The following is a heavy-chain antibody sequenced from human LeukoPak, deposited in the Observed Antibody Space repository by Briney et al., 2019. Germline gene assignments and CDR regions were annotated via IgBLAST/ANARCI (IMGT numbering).Heavy chain of an antibody. V-gene: IGHV3-7*01. CDR2: IKQDGSEK. CDR3: ASEDIVVVPDAFDI. J-gene: IGHJ3*02. Sequence: GGSLRLSCAASGFTFSSYWMSWVRQAPGKGREWVANIKQDGSEKYYVDSVKGRFTISRDNAKNSLYLQMNSLRAEDTAVHYCASEDIVVVPDAFDIWGQGTMVTVSS. D-gene: IGHD2-2*01. CDR1: GFTFSSYW.